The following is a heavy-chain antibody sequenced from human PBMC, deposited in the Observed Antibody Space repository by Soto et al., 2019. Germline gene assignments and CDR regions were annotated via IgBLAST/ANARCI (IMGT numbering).Heavy chain of an antibody. J-gene: IGHJ4*02. CDR1: GGSISSYY. V-gene: IGHV4-59*01. CDR3: ARSLIVVVPAATQYYFDY. CDR2: IYYSGST. D-gene: IGHD2-2*01. Sequence: PSETLSLTCTVSGGSISSYYWSWIRQPPGKGLEWIGYIYYSGSTNYNPSLKSRVTISVDTSKNQFSLKLSSVTAADTAVYYCARSLIVVVPAATQYYFDYWGQGTLVTVSS.